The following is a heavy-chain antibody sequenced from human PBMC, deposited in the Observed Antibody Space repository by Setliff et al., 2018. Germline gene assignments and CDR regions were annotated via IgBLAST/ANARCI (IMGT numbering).Heavy chain of an antibody. Sequence: WMNWVRQAPGKGLEWVGRIRTKTDGGTADYAAPVKGRFIISRDDSKNLVFLQMNSLKTEDTAVYYCATGLGQYFDYWGQGSLVTVSS. D-gene: IGHD3-9*01. CDR1: W. V-gene: IGHV3-15*01. CDR2: IRTKTDGGTA. CDR3: ATGLGQYFDY. J-gene: IGHJ4*02.